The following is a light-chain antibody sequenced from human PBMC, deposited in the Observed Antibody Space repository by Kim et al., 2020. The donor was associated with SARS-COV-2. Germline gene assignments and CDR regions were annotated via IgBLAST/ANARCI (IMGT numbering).Light chain of an antibody. CDR3: QQRSEWPKT. CDR2: DAS. Sequence: LSPGERATPACRASQSVSSYLAWYQQKPGQAPRLLIYDASNRATGIPARFSGSGSGTDFTLTISSLEPEDFALYYCQQRSEWPKTFGQGTKVDIK. J-gene: IGKJ1*01. CDR1: QSVSSY. V-gene: IGKV3-11*01.